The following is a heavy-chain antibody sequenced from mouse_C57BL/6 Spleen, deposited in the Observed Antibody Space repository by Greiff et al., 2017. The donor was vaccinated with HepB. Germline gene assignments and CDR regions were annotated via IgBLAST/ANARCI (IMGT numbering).Heavy chain of an antibody. CDR1: GYTFTDYE. Sequence: QVQLQHSGAELVRPGASVTLSCKASGYTFTDYEMHWVKQTPVHGLEWIGAIDPETGGTAYNQKFKGKAILTADKSSSTAYMELRSLTSEDSAVYYCTSRSLGDYDGDFDYWGQGTTLTVSS. V-gene: IGHV1-15*01. D-gene: IGHD2-4*01. CDR2: IDPETGGT. CDR3: TSRSLGDYDGDFDY. J-gene: IGHJ2*01.